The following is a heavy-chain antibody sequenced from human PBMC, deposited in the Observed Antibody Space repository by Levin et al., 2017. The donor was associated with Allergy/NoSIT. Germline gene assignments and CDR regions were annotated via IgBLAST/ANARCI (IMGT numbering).Heavy chain of an antibody. Sequence: SETLSLTCAISGDSVSNNNAAWNWIRQSPSRGLEWLGRTYYRSKWFNDYALSVQSRITINPDTSKNQFSLQMNSVTPEDTAVYYCVRDWHGFDRWGQGTLVTVSS. CDR3: VRDWHGFDR. CDR2: TYYRSKWFN. CDR1: GDSVSNNNAA. V-gene: IGHV6-1*01. J-gene: IGHJ4*02.